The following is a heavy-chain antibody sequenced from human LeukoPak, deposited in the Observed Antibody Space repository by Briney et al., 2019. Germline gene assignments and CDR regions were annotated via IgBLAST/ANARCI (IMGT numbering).Heavy chain of an antibody. CDR3: AREGAYYYDSSGYFRGYYYYYMDV. CDR1: GYTFTGYY. D-gene: IGHD3-22*01. J-gene: IGHJ6*03. CDR2: INPNSGGT. Sequence: WASVKVSCKASGYTFTGYYMHWVRQAPGQGLEWMGWINPNSGGTNYAQKLQGRVTMTTDTSTSTAYMELRSLRSDDTAVYYCAREGAYYYDSSGYFRGYYYYYMDVWGKGTTVTVSS. V-gene: IGHV1-2*02.